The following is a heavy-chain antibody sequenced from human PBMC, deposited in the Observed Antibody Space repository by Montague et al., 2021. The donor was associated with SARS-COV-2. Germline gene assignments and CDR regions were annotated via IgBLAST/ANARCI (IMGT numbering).Heavy chain of an antibody. CDR2: IRTSSLYI. Sequence: SLRLSFAASGLTFNKYSMNWVRQAPGKGLEWVSSIRTSSLYIYYTDSVKGRFTVARANAKNSVFLEMNSLRVEDTAVYYCARAHSGSYSVGGDAFDLWGRGTLVTVSS. J-gene: IGHJ3*01. CDR3: ARAHSGSYSVGGDAFDL. V-gene: IGHV3-21*01. CDR1: GLTFNKYS. D-gene: IGHD5/OR15-5a*01.